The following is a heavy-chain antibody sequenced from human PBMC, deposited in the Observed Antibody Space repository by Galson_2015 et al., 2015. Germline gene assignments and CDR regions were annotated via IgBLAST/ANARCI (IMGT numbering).Heavy chain of an antibody. V-gene: IGHV1-18*01. J-gene: IGHJ4*02. Sequence: SVKVSCKASGYTFTSYGISWVRQAPGQGLEWMGWISAYNGNTNYAQKLQGRVTMTTDTSTSTAYLELRSLRSDDTAVYYCARDDEYSGGWDLGSDYWGQGTLVTVSS. CDR3: ARDDEYSGGWDLGSDY. D-gene: IGHD6-19*01. CDR2: ISAYNGNT. CDR1: GYTFTSYG.